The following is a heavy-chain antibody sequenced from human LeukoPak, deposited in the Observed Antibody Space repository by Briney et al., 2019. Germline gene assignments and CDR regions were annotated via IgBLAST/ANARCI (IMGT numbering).Heavy chain of an antibody. CDR1: GHTFTGYY. V-gene: IGHV1-2*02. CDR2: INPNSGGT. D-gene: IGHD5-18*01. Sequence: ASVKVSCKASGHTFTGYYMHWVRQAPGQGLEWMGWINPNSGGTNYAQKFQGRVTMTRDTSISTAYMELSRLRSDDTAVYYCARLTTVDTAMVTTNDYWGQGTLVTVSS. J-gene: IGHJ4*02. CDR3: ARLTTVDTAMVTTNDY.